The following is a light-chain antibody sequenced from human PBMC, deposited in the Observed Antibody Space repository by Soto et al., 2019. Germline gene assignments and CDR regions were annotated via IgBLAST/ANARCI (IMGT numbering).Light chain of an antibody. J-gene: IGKJ5*01. CDR2: AAS. Sequence: DIQLTQSPSFLSASVGDRVTITCRASQDISSHSAWYQQKPGKAPKLLVYAASTLQIGVPPRFSGSGSVTEFTLTISSVQPADFAIYYCQQVNSYPITFGQGTRLDLK. V-gene: IGKV1-9*01. CDR3: QQVNSYPIT. CDR1: QDISSH.